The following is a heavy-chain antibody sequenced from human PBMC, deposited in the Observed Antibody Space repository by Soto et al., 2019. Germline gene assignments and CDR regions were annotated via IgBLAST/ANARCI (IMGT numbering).Heavy chain of an antibody. CDR2: INPSGGST. Sequence: QVQLVQSGAEVKKPGASVKVSCKASGYTFTSYYMHWVRQAPGQGLEWMGIINPSGGSTSYAQKIQGRVTMTRDTSTSTVYMELSSLRSEDTAVYYCARGLGAAAGMTAYYYYYYGMDVWGQGTTVTVSS. CDR1: GYTFTSYY. J-gene: IGHJ6*02. D-gene: IGHD6-13*01. CDR3: ARGLGAAAGMTAYYYYYYGMDV. V-gene: IGHV1-46*01.